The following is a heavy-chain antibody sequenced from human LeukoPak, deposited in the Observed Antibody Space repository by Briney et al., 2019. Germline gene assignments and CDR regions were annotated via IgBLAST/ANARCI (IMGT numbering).Heavy chain of an antibody. J-gene: IGHJ4*02. D-gene: IGHD1-26*01. CDR1: GFTFSSYG. Sequence: GGSLRLSCAASGFTFSSYGMHWVRQAPGKGLEWVAVISYDGSNKYYADSVKGRFTISRDNSKNTLYLQMNSLRAEDTAVYYCAKDRYSGSYSYYFDCWGQGTLVTVSS. CDR2: ISYDGSNK. V-gene: IGHV3-30*18. CDR3: AKDRYSGSYSYYFDC.